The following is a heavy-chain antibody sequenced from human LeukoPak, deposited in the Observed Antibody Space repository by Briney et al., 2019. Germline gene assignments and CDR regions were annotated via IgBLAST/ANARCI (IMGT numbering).Heavy chain of an antibody. CDR1: GGSFSGYY. CDR2: INHSGST. J-gene: IGHJ3*02. D-gene: IGHD3-10*01. CDR3: AKSNGYGLVDI. Sequence: PSETLSLTCAVYGGSFSGYYWSWIRQPPGKGLEWIGEINHSGSTNYNPSLKSRVTISVDTSKNQFSLKLTSVTAADTAVYYCAKSNGYGLVDIWGQGTMVTVSS. V-gene: IGHV4-34*01.